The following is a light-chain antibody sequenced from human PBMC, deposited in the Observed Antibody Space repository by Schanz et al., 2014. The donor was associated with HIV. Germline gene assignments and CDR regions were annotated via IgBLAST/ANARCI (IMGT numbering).Light chain of an antibody. CDR1: QTISTY. CDR2: SAS. Sequence: IQLTQSPSSLSASVGDRVTITCRASQTISTYLNWYQQRPGKAPKLLIYSASTLQSGVPSRFSGSVSGTDFTLTISSLQAEDVAVYYCHQYYAPPFTFGQGTKLQIK. J-gene: IGKJ2*01. V-gene: IGKV1-39*01. CDR3: HQYYAPPFT.